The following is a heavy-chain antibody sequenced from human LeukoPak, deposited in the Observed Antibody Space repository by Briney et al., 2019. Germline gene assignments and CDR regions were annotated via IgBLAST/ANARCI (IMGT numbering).Heavy chain of an antibody. CDR1: GYTFTNYG. CDR2: ISIYNGNT. CDR3: ARITYDFWSGYYMPGDP. D-gene: IGHD3-3*01. J-gene: IGHJ5*02. Sequence: SVRVSCKASGYTFTNYGISWVRQAPGQGLEWMGWISIYNGNTDYAQKLRGRVTMTTDTSTSTAYMELRSLRSDDTAVYYCARITYDFWSGYYMPGDPWGQGTLVTVFS. V-gene: IGHV1-18*01.